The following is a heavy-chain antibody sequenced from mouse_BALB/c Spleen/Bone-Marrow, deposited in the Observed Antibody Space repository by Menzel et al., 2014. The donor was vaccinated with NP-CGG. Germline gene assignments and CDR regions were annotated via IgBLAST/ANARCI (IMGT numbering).Heavy chain of an antibody. CDR2: ITSNGGNT. D-gene: IGHD1-1*01. CDR1: GFTFSSYY. J-gene: IGHJ4*01. Sequence: EVHLVESGGGLVKLGGSLKLSCAASGFTFSSYYMSWVRQTPEKRLELVAAITSNGGNTYYPDTVKGRFTISRDNARNTLYLQMSSPKSEDTALYYCARHGSSCAMDSWGQGASVTVSS. V-gene: IGHV5-6-2*01. CDR3: ARHGSSCAMDS.